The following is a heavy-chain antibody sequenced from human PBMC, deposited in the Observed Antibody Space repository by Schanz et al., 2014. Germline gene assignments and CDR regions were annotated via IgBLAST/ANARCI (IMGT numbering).Heavy chain of an antibody. CDR1: GDSISGISYY. J-gene: IGHJ4*02. CDR3: ASQPTYTYGFDY. CDR2: IFYSGST. Sequence: QLQLQESGPGLVRPSRTLSLTCTVSGDSISGISYYWAWIRQPPGKGLEWIGSIFYSGSTYYSPAQKRGAPISVDKPKNQFSWNLSSGTATDTAVYYCASQPTYTYGFDYWGQGTLVTVSS. D-gene: IGHD5-18*01. V-gene: IGHV4-39*01.